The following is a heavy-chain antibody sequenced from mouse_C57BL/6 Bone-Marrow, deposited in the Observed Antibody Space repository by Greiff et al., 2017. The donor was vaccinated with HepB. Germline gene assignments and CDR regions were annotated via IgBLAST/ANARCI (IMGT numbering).Heavy chain of an antibody. J-gene: IGHJ1*03. Sequence: QVQLQQPGAELVMPGASVKLSCKASGYTFTSYWMHWVKQRPGQGLEWIGEIDPSDSYTNYNQKFKGKSTLTVDKSSSTAYMQLSSLTSEDSAVYYCAKDGYHWYFDVWGTGTTVTVPS. CDR2: IDPSDSYT. D-gene: IGHD2-3*01. CDR1: GYTFTSYW. V-gene: IGHV1-69*01. CDR3: AKDGYHWYFDV.